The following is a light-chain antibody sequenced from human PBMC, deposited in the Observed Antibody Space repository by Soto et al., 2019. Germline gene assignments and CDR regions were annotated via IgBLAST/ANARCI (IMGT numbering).Light chain of an antibody. CDR3: QQSYSTLLPLT. CDR1: QTITTY. CDR2: DAS. V-gene: IGKV1-39*01. J-gene: IGKJ1*01. Sequence: DIQMTQSPSSLSASVGDTVTITCRASQTITTYLNWYQQKPGKAPDLLIFDASTLQSGVPSRFSRSGSGTDFTLTIRGLQPEDFATYICQQSYSTLLPLTFGQGTKVEIK.